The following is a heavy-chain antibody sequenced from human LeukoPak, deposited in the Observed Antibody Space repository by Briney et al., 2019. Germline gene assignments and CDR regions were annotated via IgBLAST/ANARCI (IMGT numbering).Heavy chain of an antibody. Sequence: GGSLRLSCAASGFTFSSYSMNWVRQAPGKGLEWVSVIYTSGRSDYVDSVKGRFNISRDNTKNTVYLQMNSLTVEDTAVYYCARDRVYGSGIRTWGQGTLVTVSS. D-gene: IGHD3-10*01. V-gene: IGHV3-66*01. CDR2: IYTSGRS. CDR1: GFTFSSYS. J-gene: IGHJ4*02. CDR3: ARDRVYGSGIRT.